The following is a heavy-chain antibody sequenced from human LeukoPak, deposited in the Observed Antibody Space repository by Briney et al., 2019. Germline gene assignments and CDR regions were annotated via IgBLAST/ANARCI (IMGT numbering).Heavy chain of an antibody. Sequence: PGGSLRLSCAASGFTLSNYNMNWVRQAPGKGLEWVSYISTSSITKYYADSVKGRFTISRDNARNSLYLQMNSLRAEDTAVYYCAKDDYYDTSGYRDWGQGTLVTVSS. CDR3: AKDDYYDTSGYRD. CDR2: ISTSSITK. V-gene: IGHV3-48*01. CDR1: GFTLSNYN. D-gene: IGHD3-22*01. J-gene: IGHJ4*02.